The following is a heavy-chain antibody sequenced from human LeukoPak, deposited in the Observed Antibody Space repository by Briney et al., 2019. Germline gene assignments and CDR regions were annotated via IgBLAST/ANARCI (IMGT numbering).Heavy chain of an antibody. CDR2: ISDSGGGT. J-gene: IGHJ4*02. D-gene: IGHD3-16*01. CDR3: AKVGVGWVAFEY. CDR1: GFTFSNFA. V-gene: IGHV3-23*01. Sequence: PGGSLRLSCAASGFTFSNFAMSWVRQAPGQGLQSVSAISDSGGGTFYADSAKGRFTISRDNSKNTLYLQMNSLRAEDTAVYYCAKVGVGWVAFEYWGQGTLVTVSS.